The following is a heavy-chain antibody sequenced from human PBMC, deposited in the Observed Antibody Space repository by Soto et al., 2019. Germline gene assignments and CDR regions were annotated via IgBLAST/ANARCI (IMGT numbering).Heavy chain of an antibody. CDR1: GFSLTRGVA. V-gene: IGHV2-5*02. Sequence: QITLKESGPTLVKPTQTLTLTCTFSGFSLTRGVAVGWIRQPPGKALEWLSLIYWDDDKRYSPSLKSRLTITKDTSKNQVVLTLTNLGPVDTATYYCASDSYGSGYGMVVWGQGTTVTVSS. CDR2: IYWDDDK. J-gene: IGHJ6*02. D-gene: IGHD3-10*01. CDR3: ASDSYGSGYGMVV.